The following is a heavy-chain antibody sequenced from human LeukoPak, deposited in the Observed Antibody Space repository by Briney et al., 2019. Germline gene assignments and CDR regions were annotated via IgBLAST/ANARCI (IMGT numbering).Heavy chain of an antibody. CDR2: IYHSGST. CDR3: ARATGIAAAGIVDAFDV. Sequence: SETLSLTCTVSGYSISSGYYWGWIRQPPGKGLEWIGSIYHSGSTSYNPSLKSRVTISVDTSKNHFSLKLISVTAADTAVYYCARATGIAAAGIVDAFDVWGQGTMVTVSS. CDR1: GYSISSGYY. J-gene: IGHJ3*01. V-gene: IGHV4-38-2*02. D-gene: IGHD6-25*01.